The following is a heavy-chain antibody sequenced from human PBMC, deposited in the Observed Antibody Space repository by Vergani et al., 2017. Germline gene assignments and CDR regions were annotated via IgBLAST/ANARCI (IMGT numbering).Heavy chain of an antibody. CDR2: IYYSGST. V-gene: IGHV4-39*01. CDR1: GGSISSSSYY. CDR3: ARRDGILTGYQGHFQH. J-gene: IGHJ1*01. D-gene: IGHD3-9*01. Sequence: QLQLRESGPGLVKPSETLSLTCTVSGGSISSSSYYWGWIRQPPGKGLEWIGSIYYSGSTYYNPSLKSRVTISVDTSKNQFSLKLSSVTAADTAVYYCARRDGILTGYQGHFQHWGQGTLVTVSS.